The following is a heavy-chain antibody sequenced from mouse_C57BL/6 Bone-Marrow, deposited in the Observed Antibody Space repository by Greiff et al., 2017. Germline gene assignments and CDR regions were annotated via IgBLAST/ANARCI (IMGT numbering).Heavy chain of an antibody. CDR3: ARSKVYYDYLVYAMDY. D-gene: IGHD2-4*01. V-gene: IGHV1-76*01. Sequence: QVQLQQSGAELVRPGASVKLSCKASGYTFTDYYINWVKQRPGQGLEWIARIYPGSGNTYYNEKFKGKATLTAEKSSSTAYMQLSSLTSEDSAVYFCARSKVYYDYLVYAMDYWGQGTSVTVSS. CDR2: IYPGSGNT. CDR1: GYTFTDYY. J-gene: IGHJ4*01.